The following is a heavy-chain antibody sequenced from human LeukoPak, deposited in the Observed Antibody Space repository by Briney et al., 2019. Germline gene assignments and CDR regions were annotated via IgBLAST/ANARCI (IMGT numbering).Heavy chain of an antibody. V-gene: IGHV1-18*01. CDR1: GSSFTING. J-gene: IGHJ5*02. D-gene: IGHD3-3*01. CDR2: FSGYNDNT. Sequence: SVTLSFNSSGSSFTINGISWDRECPGQGLGWVGWFSGYNDNTNNAYKLQGRVTMTTDTSTSTAYMELRSLRSDDTAVYYCARQSDYDFWSGYYFLGANPTYNGFDPWGQGTLVTVSS. CDR3: ARQSDYDFWSGYYFLGANPTYNGFDP.